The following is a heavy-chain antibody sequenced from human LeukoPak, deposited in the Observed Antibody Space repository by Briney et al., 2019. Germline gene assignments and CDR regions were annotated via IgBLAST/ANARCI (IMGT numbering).Heavy chain of an antibody. J-gene: IGHJ6*02. V-gene: IGHV3-74*01. CDR3: ARGGGLDV. CDR2: ISTDGRSA. D-gene: IGHD3-16*01. Sequence: PGGSLRLSCGASGFKFSSYWMHWVRQSPGRGPVWVSRISTDGRSAYYADSVKGRFTISRDNAKNTLYLQMNSLRAEDTAVYFCARGGGLDVWGQGATVTVSS. CDR1: GFKFSSYW.